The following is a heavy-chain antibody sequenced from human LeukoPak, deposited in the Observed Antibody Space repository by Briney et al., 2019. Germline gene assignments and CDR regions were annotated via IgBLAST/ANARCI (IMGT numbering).Heavy chain of an antibody. CDR2: INWNGGST. CDR3: ARDSKRYYDFWSGYGGTAEEYYFDY. J-gene: IGHJ4*02. CDR1: GFTFDDYG. D-gene: IGHD3-3*01. Sequence: PGGSLRLSCAASGFTFDDYGMSWVRQAPGKGLEWVSGINWNGGSTGYADPVKGRFTISRDNAKNSLYLQMNSLRAEDTALYYCARDSKRYYDFWSGYGGTAEEYYFDYWGQGTLVTVSS. V-gene: IGHV3-20*04.